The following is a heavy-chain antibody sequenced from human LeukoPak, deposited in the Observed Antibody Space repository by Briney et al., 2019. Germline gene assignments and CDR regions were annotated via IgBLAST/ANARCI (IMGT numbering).Heavy chain of an antibody. CDR1: GGSISSGGYS. Sequence: PSQTLSLTCAVSGGSISSGGYSWTWIRQPPGKGLEWIGSIFHSWTTYYNPSLKSRVTISVDRSKNHFSLNLSSVTAADTALYYCASLQFINRVFDVWGQGTMVTVSS. J-gene: IGHJ3*01. CDR2: IFHSWTT. D-gene: IGHD3-10*01. V-gene: IGHV4-30-2*01. CDR3: ASLQFINRVFDV.